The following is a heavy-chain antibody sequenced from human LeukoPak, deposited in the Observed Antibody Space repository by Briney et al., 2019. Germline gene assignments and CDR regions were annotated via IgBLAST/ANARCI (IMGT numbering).Heavy chain of an antibody. V-gene: IGHV3-20*04. Sequence: GGSLRLSCAASGFTFDDYGMSWVRQAPGKGLEWVSGINWNGGSTGYADSVKGRFTISRDNAKNSLYLQVNSLRAEDTAVYYCARAGKLRFLERRNNYFDYWGQGTLVTVSS. J-gene: IGHJ4*02. CDR3: ARAGKLRFLERRNNYFDY. D-gene: IGHD3-3*01. CDR2: INWNGGST. CDR1: GFTFDDYG.